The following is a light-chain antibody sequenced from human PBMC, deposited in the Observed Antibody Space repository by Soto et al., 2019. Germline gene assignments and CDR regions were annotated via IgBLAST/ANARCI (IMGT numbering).Light chain of an antibody. Sequence: EIVLTQSPGTLSLSPGERATLSCRSSQSVSSSYLAWYQQKPGQGPRLLIYGASFRATGIPDRFSGSGSGTDFTLTISRLETEDFAVYYCQQYGSSPITFGQGTRMEIK. CDR1: QSVSSSY. V-gene: IGKV3-20*01. CDR2: GAS. CDR3: QQYGSSPIT. J-gene: IGKJ5*01.